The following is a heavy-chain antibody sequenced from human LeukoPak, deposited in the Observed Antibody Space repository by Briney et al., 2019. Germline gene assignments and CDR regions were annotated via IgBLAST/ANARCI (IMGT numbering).Heavy chain of an antibody. V-gene: IGHV3-48*03. CDR1: GFTFSSYE. CDR2: ISSSGSGSTI. Sequence: PGGSLRLSCAASGFTFSSYEMNWVRQAPGKGLEWVSYISSSGSGSTIYYADSVKGRFTISRDNAKNSLYLQMNSLRAEDTAFYYCAREEEGNNFDYWGQGTLVTVSS. D-gene: IGHD1/OR15-1a*01. CDR3: AREEEGNNFDY. J-gene: IGHJ4*02.